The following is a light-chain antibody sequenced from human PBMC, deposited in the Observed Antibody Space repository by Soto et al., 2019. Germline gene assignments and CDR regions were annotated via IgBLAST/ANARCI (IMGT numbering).Light chain of an antibody. J-gene: IGKJ4*02. CDR1: QTVRNNY. CDR3: QQYSSYRRT. CDR2: DAS. Sequence: EFVLTQSPGTLSLSPGERATLSCRASQTVRNNYLAWYQQKPGQAPRLLIYDASSRATGIPDRFSGGGSGTDFSLTSSRLEPEDFGVYYGQQYSSYRRTFGGGTKVDIK. V-gene: IGKV3-20*01.